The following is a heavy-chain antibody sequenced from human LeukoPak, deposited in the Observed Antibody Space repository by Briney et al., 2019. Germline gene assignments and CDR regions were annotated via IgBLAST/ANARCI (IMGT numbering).Heavy chain of an antibody. D-gene: IGHD3-3*01. CDR1: GYTFTSYG. CDR2: ISAYNGNT. CDR3: ARDQAWGDDFWSGYNNWFDP. Sequence: ASVKVSCKASGYTFTSYGISWVRQAPGQGLEWMGWISAYNGNTNYAQKLQGRVTMTTDTSTSTAYMELRGLRSNDTAVYYCARDQAWGDDFWSGYNNWFDPWGQGTLVTVSS. V-gene: IGHV1-18*01. J-gene: IGHJ5*02.